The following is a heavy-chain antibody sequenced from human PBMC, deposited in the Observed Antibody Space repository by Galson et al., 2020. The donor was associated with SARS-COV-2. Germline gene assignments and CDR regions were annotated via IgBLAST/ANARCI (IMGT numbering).Heavy chain of an antibody. CDR2: IYHSGST. Sequence: ASETLSLTCAVSGGSISSSNWWSWVRQPPGKGLEWIGEIYHSGSTNYNPSLKSRVTISVDKSKNQFSLNLSSVTAADTAVYDCARLGSGDTDMTGTTWFDPWCQGTLVTVSS. V-gene: IGHV4-4*02. J-gene: IGHJ5*02. CDR3: ARLGSGDTDMTGTTWFDP. D-gene: IGHD1-1*01. CDR1: GGSISSSNW.